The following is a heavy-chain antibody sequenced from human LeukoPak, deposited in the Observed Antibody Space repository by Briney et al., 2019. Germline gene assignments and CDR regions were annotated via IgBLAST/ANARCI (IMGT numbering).Heavy chain of an antibody. CDR2: IKDNGSEK. Sequence: GGSLRLSCAASGFTFSSAWMSWFRQAAGKGLEWVANIKDNGSEKSYVDSVRGRFTISRDNAKNSLYLQMYSLTDEDTAVYYCARGQGHYWGQGILVTVSS. J-gene: IGHJ4*02. V-gene: IGHV3-7*04. CDR1: GFTFSSAW. CDR3: ARGQGHY.